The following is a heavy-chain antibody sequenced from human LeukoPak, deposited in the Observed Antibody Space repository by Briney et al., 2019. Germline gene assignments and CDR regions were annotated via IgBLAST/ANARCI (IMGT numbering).Heavy chain of an antibody. CDR3: ARQGVVVTAANAFDI. D-gene: IGHD2-21*02. J-gene: IGHJ3*02. CDR2: ISSNGGST. Sequence: PGGSLRLSCAASGFTFSSYAMHWVRQAPGKGLEYVSAISSNGGSTYYANSVKGRFTISRDNSKNTLYLQMGSLRAEDMAVYYYARQGVVVTAANAFDIWGQGTMVTVSS. V-gene: IGHV3-64*01. CDR1: GFTFSSYA.